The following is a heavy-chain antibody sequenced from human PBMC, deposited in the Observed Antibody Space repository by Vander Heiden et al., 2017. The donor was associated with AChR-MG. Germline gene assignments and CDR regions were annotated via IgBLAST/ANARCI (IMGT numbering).Heavy chain of an antibody. Sequence: EVQLVESGGGLVQPGRSLRLPCAACGFTFDDYAINWVRQAPGKGLELVSGFSWNSGSIGYADSVKGRFTISRDSAKNSVYLEMNSLRAEDTALYYCAKDISGTYYRGAFDIWGQGTMVTVSS. V-gene: IGHV3-9*01. D-gene: IGHD1-26*01. J-gene: IGHJ3*02. CDR1: GFTFDDYA. CDR3: AKDISGTYYRGAFDI. CDR2: FSWNSGSI.